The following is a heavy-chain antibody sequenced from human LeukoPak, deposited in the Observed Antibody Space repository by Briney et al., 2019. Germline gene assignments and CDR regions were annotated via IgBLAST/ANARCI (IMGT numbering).Heavy chain of an antibody. J-gene: IGHJ5*02. D-gene: IGHD1-26*01. Sequence: ASVKVSCKASGYTFTSYGISWVRQAPGQGLEWMGYIITYNGNTNYAQKLQGRVTMTTDTSTSTAYMELRGLRSDDTAVYYCARDTKRSRARWENLGCDPWGQGTLVTVSS. V-gene: IGHV1-18*01. CDR2: IITYNGNT. CDR1: GYTFTSYG. CDR3: ARDTKRSRARWENLGCDP.